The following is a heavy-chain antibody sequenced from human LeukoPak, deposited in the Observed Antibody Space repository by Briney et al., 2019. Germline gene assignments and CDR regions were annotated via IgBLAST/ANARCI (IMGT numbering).Heavy chain of an antibody. V-gene: IGHV1-24*01. CDR1: GYRLTELS. J-gene: IGHJ4*02. D-gene: IGHD3-22*01. Sequence: ASVKVSCKVSGYRLTELSMHWVRQAPGKGLEWMGGFDPEDGETIYAQKFQGRVTMTEDTSTDTAYMELSSLRSEDTAVYYCATFLYYYDSSGSPGGYFDYWGQGTLVTVSS. CDR2: FDPEDGET. CDR3: ATFLYYYDSSGSPGGYFDY.